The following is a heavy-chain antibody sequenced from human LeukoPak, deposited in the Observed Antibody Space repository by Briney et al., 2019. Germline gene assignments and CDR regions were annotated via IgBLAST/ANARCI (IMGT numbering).Heavy chain of an antibody. J-gene: IGHJ5*02. CDR1: GGSVSSANNY. Sequence: SETLSLTCTVSGGSVSSANNYWGWIRQTPGKGLEWIGTIYFSGTTYYNPFLKSRVTMSVDTSRNHFSLRLRSVTAADTAVYYCASSQYPIAAADNWFAPWGQGSLVTVSS. CDR3: ASSQYPIAAADNWFAP. V-gene: IGHV4-39*02. CDR2: IYFSGTT. D-gene: IGHD6-13*01.